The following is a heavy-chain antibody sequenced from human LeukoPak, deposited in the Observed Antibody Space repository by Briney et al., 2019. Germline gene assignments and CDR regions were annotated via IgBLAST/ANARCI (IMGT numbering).Heavy chain of an antibody. CDR2: IYYSGTT. CDR3: ARRFCSSAGCHRTFNYFDP. V-gene: IGHV4-59*12. CDR1: GDSINDDY. D-gene: IGHD2-2*01. Sequence: PSETLSLTCTVSGDSINDDYRTWIRQPPGKRLEWIGYIYYSGTTTYNPSLGSRVTISLDTSKNQSSLTLTSVTAADTAVYYRARRFCSSAGCHRTFNYFDPWGQGILVTVSS. J-gene: IGHJ5*02.